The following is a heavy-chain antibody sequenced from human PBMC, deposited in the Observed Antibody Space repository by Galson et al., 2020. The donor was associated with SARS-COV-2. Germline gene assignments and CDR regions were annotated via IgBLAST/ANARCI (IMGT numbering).Heavy chain of an antibody. J-gene: IGHJ6*02. V-gene: IGHV4-31*03. CDR2: IDYSGST. CDR3: ARAFEAYGMDV. Sequence: SETLSLTCTVSGGSISSGGYYWSWIRQHPGKGLEWIGYIDYSGSTYYNPSLKSRVTISVDTSKNQFSLKLSSVTAADTAVYYCARAFEAYGMDVWGQGTTVTVSS. CDR1: GGSISSGGYY.